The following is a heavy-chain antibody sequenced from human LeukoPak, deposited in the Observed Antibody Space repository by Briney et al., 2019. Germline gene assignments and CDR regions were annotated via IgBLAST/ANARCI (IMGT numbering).Heavy chain of an antibody. V-gene: IGHV3-21*04. CDR3: AIPVGATVFTWFDP. D-gene: IGHD1-26*01. Sequence: PGGSLRLSCAASGFTFSSYSMNWVRQAPGKGLEWVSSISSSSSYIYYADSVKGRFTISRDNSKNTLYLQMNSLRAEDTAVYYCAIPVGATVFTWFDPWGQGTLVTVSS. CDR1: GFTFSSYS. J-gene: IGHJ5*02. CDR2: ISSSSSYI.